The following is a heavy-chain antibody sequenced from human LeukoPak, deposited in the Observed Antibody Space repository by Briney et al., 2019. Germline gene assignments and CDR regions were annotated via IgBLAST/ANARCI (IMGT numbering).Heavy chain of an antibody. D-gene: IGHD5-18*01. CDR1: GGSFSGYY. CDR2: VYYCWST. V-gene: IGHV4-59*01. J-gene: IGHJ4*02. CDR3: ARDALVGGYSYGLLY. Sequence: SETLSLTCAVYGGSFSGYYWSWIRQPPGKGLERMGYVYYCWSTNYNPSLTSRVTISVDTSKNQFSLKLRSVTAADTAVYYCARDALVGGYSYGLLYWGQGTLVTVS.